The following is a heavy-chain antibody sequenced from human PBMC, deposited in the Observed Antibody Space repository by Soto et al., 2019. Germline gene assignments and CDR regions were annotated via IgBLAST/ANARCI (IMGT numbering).Heavy chain of an antibody. Sequence: SETLSLTCTVSGTPINSADFYWTWIRQPPGKGLEWIGYIYYSGTTFHNPSLRSRISMSVDTSKNQFSLRLNSVTAADTAVYYCARGYDFAGFSPYGLDVWGQGTTVTVSS. CDR1: GTPINSADFY. D-gene: IGHD3-3*01. CDR2: IYYSGTT. J-gene: IGHJ6*02. CDR3: ARGYDFAGFSPYGLDV. V-gene: IGHV4-30-4*01.